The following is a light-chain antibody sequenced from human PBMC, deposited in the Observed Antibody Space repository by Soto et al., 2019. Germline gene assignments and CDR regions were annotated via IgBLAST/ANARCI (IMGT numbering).Light chain of an antibody. CDR2: GAS. CDR3: QQYGSSPLT. CDR1: QSVSSSY. Sequence: EIVLTQSPGTLSLSQGERATLSCRASQSVSSSYLGWYQQKPGQAPRLLISGASSKATGIPDRFSGSGSGKDFTLTISRLEPEDFAVYYCQQYGSSPLTFGGGTKVEIK. V-gene: IGKV3-20*01. J-gene: IGKJ4*01.